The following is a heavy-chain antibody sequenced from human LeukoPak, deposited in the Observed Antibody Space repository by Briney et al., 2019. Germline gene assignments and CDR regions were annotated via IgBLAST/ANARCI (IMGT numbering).Heavy chain of an antibody. J-gene: IGHJ4*02. CDR1: GGSFSGYY. CDR2: INHSGST. CDR3: ATSPMIVVAEDY. D-gene: IGHD3-22*01. Sequence: SETLSLTCAVYGGSFSGYYWSWIRQPPGKGLEWIGEINHSGSTNYNPSLKSRVTISVDTSKNQFSLKLSSVTAADTAVYYCATSPMIVVAEDYWGQGTLVTVSS. V-gene: IGHV4-34*01.